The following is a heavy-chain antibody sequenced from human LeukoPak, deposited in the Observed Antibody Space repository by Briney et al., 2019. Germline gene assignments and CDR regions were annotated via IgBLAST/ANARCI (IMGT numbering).Heavy chain of an antibody. CDR3: AKVTRYDILTGCIDY. Sequence: GGSLRLSCAASGFTLSNYAMNWVRQAPGKGLDWVSAISGGGGSTYYADSVKGRFTICRDNSKSTLYLQMNSLRAEDTGVYYCAKVTRYDILTGCIDYWGQGTLATVSS. CDR2: ISGGGGST. D-gene: IGHD3-9*01. V-gene: IGHV3-23*01. CDR1: GFTLSNYA. J-gene: IGHJ4*02.